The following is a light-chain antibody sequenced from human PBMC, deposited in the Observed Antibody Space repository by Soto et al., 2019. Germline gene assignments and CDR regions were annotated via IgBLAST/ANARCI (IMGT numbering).Light chain of an antibody. J-gene: IGKJ5*01. CDR3: LQHDSFPPT. CDR2: AAS. CDR1: QDIDNH. V-gene: IGKV1-17*03. Sequence: DIQVTQSPSAMSASVGDRVTISCRASQDIDNHLAWFQQKPGKVPQRLIYAASSLQTGVPSRFSGSGSGTDFTLTINSLQPEDFATYCCLQHDSFPPTFGQGTRLEI.